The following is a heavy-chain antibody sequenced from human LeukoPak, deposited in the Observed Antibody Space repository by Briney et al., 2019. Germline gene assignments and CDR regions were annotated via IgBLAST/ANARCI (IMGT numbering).Heavy chain of an antibody. CDR2: ITSDGGAT. D-gene: IGHD6-13*01. Sequence: GGSLRLSCSASGFTFSTYAMHWVRQAPGTGLEYVSAITSDGGATYYADSVRGRFTMSRDNSKNTLDLHMSSLRTDDTAVYYCVEARGVAAGTLSFDHWGQGTLVTVSS. V-gene: IGHV3-64D*09. CDR3: VEARGVAAGTLSFDH. CDR1: GFTFSTYA. J-gene: IGHJ4*02.